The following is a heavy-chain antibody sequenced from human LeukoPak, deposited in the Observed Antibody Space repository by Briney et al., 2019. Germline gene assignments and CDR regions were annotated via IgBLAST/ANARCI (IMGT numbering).Heavy chain of an antibody. Sequence: GGSLRLSCAASGFTFSNAWMSWVRQAPGKGLEWVGRIKSKTDGGTTDYAAPVRGRFTISRDDSKNTLYLQMNSLKTEDTAVYYCTTDLSSYDWATGCGQGTLVTVSS. J-gene: IGHJ4*02. CDR1: GFTFSNAW. CDR3: TTDLSSYDWATG. CDR2: IKSKTDGGTT. D-gene: IGHD3-9*01. V-gene: IGHV3-15*01.